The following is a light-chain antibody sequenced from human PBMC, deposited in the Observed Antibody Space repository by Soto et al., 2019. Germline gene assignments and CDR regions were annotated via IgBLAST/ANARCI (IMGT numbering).Light chain of an antibody. CDR3: QQYNIWPPIT. J-gene: IGKJ5*01. Sequence: VLPHSTGTISLSPFERAHLYFLGSQSVSSSYLAWYQQKPGQAPRLLIYGAYTRAAGVPARFSGSGSGTEFTLTITSLQSEDIALYYCQQYNIWPPITFGQGTRREIK. CDR2: GAY. CDR1: QSVSSSY. V-gene: IGKV3-15*01.